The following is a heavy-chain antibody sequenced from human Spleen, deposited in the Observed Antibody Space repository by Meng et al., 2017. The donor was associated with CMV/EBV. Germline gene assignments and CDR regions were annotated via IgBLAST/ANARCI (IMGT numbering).Heavy chain of an antibody. V-gene: IGHV1-2*02. Sequence: ASVKVSCKASGYSFTGYYMHWVRQAPGQGLEWMGWISPYGGGTNYAQRFQGRVTMTRDTSISTAYMELSRLISDDTAGYYCARMAPAAVRGRYHYYGMDVWGQGTTVTVSS. CDR1: GYSFTGYY. CDR3: ARMAPAAVRGRYHYYGMDV. CDR2: ISPYGGGT. D-gene: IGHD2-2*01. J-gene: IGHJ6*02.